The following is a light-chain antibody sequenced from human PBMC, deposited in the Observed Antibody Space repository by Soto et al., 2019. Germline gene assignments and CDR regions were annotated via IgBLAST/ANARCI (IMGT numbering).Light chain of an antibody. CDR1: QGIRNY. Sequence: IQMTQSPSTLSGSVVDRVTITCRASQGIRNYLGWYQQKPGKAPKLLIYGASSLQTGVPSRFSGSGSGKDFTLTISSLQPEDFATYYCLQDYDYSWTFGQGTKVDIK. CDR2: GAS. V-gene: IGKV1-6*01. CDR3: LQDYDYSWT. J-gene: IGKJ1*01.